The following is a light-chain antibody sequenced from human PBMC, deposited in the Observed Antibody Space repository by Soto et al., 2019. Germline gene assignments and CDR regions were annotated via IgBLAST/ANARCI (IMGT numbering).Light chain of an antibody. CDR1: SSNIGSYY. CDR3: GTWDNSLSAGVV. CDR2: DNN. J-gene: IGLJ7*01. V-gene: IGLV1-51*01. Sequence: QSVLTQPTSVSAAPGQKVTISCSGSSSNIGSYYVFWYQQLPGTAPKVLIYDNNKRPSGIPDRFSGSKSGTSATLGITGLQTGDEAVYYCGTWDNSLSAGVVFGGGTQLTVL.